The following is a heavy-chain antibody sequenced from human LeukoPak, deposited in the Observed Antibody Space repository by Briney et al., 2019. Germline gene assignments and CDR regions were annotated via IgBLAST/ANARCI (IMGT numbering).Heavy chain of an antibody. J-gene: IGHJ4*02. CDR3: ARGYMYYYDSSGYLDY. V-gene: IGHV1-8*03. CDR2: MNPNSGNT. CDR1: GYTFTSYD. Sequence: ASVKVSCTASGYTFTSYDINWVRQATGQGLEWMGWMNPNSGNTGYAQKFQGRVTITRNTSISTAYMELSSLRSEDTAVYYCARGYMYYYDSSGYLDYWGQGTLVTVSS. D-gene: IGHD3-22*01.